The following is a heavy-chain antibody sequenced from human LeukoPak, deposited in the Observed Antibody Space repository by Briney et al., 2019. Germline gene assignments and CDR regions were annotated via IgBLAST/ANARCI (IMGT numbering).Heavy chain of an antibody. D-gene: IGHD3-10*01. J-gene: IGHJ3*02. V-gene: IGHV3-23*01. CDR1: GFTFSSYA. CDR2: ISGSGGST. CDR3: ASPYGSGSYYDAFDI. Sequence: PGGSLRLSCAASGFTFSSYAMHWVRQAPGKGLEWVSAISGSGGSTYYADSVKGRFTISRDNSKNTLYLQMNSLRAEDTAVYYCASPYGSGSYYDAFDIWGQGTMVTVSS.